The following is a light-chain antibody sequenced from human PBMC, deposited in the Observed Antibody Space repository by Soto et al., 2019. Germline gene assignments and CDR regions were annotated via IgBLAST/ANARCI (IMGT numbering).Light chain of an antibody. CDR2: DAS. CDR3: HPRGNGPPWT. CDR1: QSVSDY. V-gene: IGKV3-11*01. Sequence: EIVLTQSPATLSLSPGERATLSCRASQSVSDYLAWYQQKPGQPPRLLIYDASKMATGIPPRFSGSGSTTDFTLTISSLEPEDFAVYYCHPRGNGPPWTFGQGTKVEIK. J-gene: IGKJ1*01.